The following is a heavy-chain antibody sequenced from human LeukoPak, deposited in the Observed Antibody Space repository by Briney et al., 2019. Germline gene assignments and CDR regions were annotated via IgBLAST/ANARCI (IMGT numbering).Heavy chain of an antibody. D-gene: IGHD2-15*01. CDR3: ARGLTLVAFDY. CDR1: GGTFSSYA. Sequence: GSSVKVSCKASGGTFSSYAISWVRQAPGQGLEWMGWISAYNGNTNYAQKLQGRVTMTTDTSTSTAYMELRSLRSDDTAVYYCARGLTLVAFDYWGQGTLVTVSS. J-gene: IGHJ4*02. CDR2: ISAYNGNT. V-gene: IGHV1-18*01.